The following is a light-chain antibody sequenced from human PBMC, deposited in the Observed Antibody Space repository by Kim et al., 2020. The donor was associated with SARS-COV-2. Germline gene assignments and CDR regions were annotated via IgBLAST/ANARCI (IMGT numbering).Light chain of an antibody. CDR3: QQRFDWPLT. CDR2: DAA. J-gene: IGKJ4*01. CDR1: QSVGTF. V-gene: IGKV3-11*01. Sequence: SLSPGQRATLSCRASQSVGTFLGWYQQKPGQTPRLLIYDAANRATGIPARFSGSGSGTDFTLTISRLEPEDFAVYYCQQRFDWPLTFGGGTKLEI.